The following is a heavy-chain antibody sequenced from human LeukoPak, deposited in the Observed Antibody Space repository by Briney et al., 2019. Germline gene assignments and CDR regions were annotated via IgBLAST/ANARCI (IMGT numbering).Heavy chain of an antibody. Sequence: GESLKISCKASGYSFTTHWIGWVRQMPGKGLEWMGIIYPGDSDTRYSPSFQGHVTISADKSISTAYLQWSSLKASDTAMYYCARQSSGWYNWFDPWGQGTLVTVSS. CDR3: ARQSSGWYNWFDP. CDR1: GYSFTTHW. D-gene: IGHD6-19*01. V-gene: IGHV5-51*01. J-gene: IGHJ5*02. CDR2: IYPGDSDT.